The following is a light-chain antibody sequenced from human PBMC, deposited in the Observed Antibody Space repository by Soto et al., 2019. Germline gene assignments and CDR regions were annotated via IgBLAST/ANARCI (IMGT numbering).Light chain of an antibody. CDR1: QSVSNNY. CDR2: GAS. J-gene: IGKJ3*01. V-gene: IGKV3-20*01. Sequence: EIEMTQSPATLSVSPVERATLSCRASQSVSNNYLAWYQQKPGQAPRLLIYGASNRATGIPDRFSGGGSGTNFILTISRLEPEDFAVYYCQHYDNTPPSVTFGPGTKVDIK. CDR3: QHYDNTPPSVT.